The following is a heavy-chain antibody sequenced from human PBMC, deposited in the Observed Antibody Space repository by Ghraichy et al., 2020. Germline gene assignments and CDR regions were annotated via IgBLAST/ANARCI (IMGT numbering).Heavy chain of an antibody. Sequence: ASVKVSCKASGYTFTSYGISWVRQAPGQGLEWMGWISAYNGNTNYAQKLQGRVTMTTDTSTSTAYMELRSLRSDDTAVYYCARASYCSGGSCPKTGYYYYGMDVWGQGTTVTVSS. D-gene: IGHD2-15*01. CDR2: ISAYNGNT. CDR3: ARASYCSGGSCPKTGYYYYGMDV. J-gene: IGHJ6*02. CDR1: GYTFTSYG. V-gene: IGHV1-18*01.